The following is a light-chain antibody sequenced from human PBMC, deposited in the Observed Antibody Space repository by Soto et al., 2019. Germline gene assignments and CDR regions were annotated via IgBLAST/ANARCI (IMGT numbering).Light chain of an antibody. CDR3: MQGLQRGS. CDR2: LAS. CDR1: QSLLHSNGKNY. Sequence: VLTQSPLSLPVTPGEPASISCRSSQSLLHSNGKNYLDCYLQKPGQSPQILIYLASNRSSGVTDRFIGSWSGTDFTLRISPGQAEDVGVYYCMQGLQRGSFGGGNKVEIK. J-gene: IGKJ4*01. V-gene: IGKV2-28*01.